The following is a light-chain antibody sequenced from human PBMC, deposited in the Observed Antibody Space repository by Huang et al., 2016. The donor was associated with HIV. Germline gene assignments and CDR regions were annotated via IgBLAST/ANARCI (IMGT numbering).Light chain of an antibody. Sequence: EIVLTQSPGTLSLSPGERATPSCRASQSINSNYLACYQQKPGQAPRLLIYGTSTRATGIPDRFSGSGSGTDFTLTITGLEPDDFAVYYCQQFGSSPWTFGQGTKVDIK. J-gene: IGKJ1*01. CDR1: QSINSNY. V-gene: IGKV3-20*01. CDR2: GTS. CDR3: QQFGSSPWT.